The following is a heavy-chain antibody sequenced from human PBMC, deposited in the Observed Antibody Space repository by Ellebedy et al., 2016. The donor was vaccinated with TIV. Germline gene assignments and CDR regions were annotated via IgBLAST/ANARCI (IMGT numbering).Heavy chain of an antibody. J-gene: IGHJ4*02. Sequence: AASVKVSCKASGYNFIRNSIHWVRQAPGQRLEWMGWINGGNGQTRCSQRFQGRVTISRDTSATTAYMELSSLRSEDTAVYYCARREGSDYGGYFDYWGQGTLVTVSS. CDR3: ARREGSDYGGYFDY. V-gene: IGHV1-3*01. CDR2: INGGNGQT. D-gene: IGHD4-23*01. CDR1: GYNFIRNS.